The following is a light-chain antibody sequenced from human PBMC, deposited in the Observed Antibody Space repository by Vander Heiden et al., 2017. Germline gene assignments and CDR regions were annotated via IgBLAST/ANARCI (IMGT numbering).Light chain of an antibody. J-gene: IGLJ2*01. V-gene: IGLV1-51*02. CDR2: ESN. CDR3: GTWDSSLSAVV. Sequence: QSVLTQPPSVSAAPGQKVTISCSGSSSNIGNNYVSWYQRLPGTAPKLLIYESNKRPSGIPDRFSGSKSGTSATLGITGLQTGDEADYYCGTWDSSLSAVVFGGGTKLTVL. CDR1: SSNIGNNY.